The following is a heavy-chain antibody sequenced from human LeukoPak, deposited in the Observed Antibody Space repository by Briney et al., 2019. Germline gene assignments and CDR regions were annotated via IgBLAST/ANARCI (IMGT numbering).Heavy chain of an antibody. Sequence: PGGSLRLSCAASGFTFSSYWMHWVHQAPGKGLVWVSRIKNDGSATNYADSVKGRFTISRDNAKNTLDLQMNSLRAEDTAVYYCVRDGDGYNFDYWGQGTLVTVSS. V-gene: IGHV3-74*01. D-gene: IGHD5-24*01. CDR1: GFTFSSYW. J-gene: IGHJ4*02. CDR2: IKNDGSAT. CDR3: VRDGDGYNFDY.